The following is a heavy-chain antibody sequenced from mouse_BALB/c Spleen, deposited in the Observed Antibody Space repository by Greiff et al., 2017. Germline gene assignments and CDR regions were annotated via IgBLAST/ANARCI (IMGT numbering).Heavy chain of an antibody. CDR2: ISSGSSTI. D-gene: IGHD2-4*01. V-gene: IGHV5-17*02. CDR1: GFTFSSFG. Sequence: DVMLVESGGGLVQPGGSRKLSCAASGFTFSSFGMHWVRQAPEKGLEWVAYISSGSSTIYYADTVKGRFTISRDNPKNTLFLQMTSLRSEDTAMYYCARSHYDAWFAYWGQGTLVTVSA. J-gene: IGHJ3*01. CDR3: ARSHYDAWFAY.